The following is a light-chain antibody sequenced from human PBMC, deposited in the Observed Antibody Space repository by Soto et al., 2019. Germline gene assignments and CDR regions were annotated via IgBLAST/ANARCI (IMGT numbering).Light chain of an antibody. V-gene: IGKV3-15*01. Sequence: ILMTQSPATLSVSPGERATLSCRASQSVSNNLAWYQQKPGQAPRLLIYDASTRATGIPARFSGSGSGTEFTLTISGLQSEDFAVYYCQQYNNWPPITFGQGTRLEIK. CDR1: QSVSNN. CDR3: QQYNNWPPIT. J-gene: IGKJ5*01. CDR2: DAS.